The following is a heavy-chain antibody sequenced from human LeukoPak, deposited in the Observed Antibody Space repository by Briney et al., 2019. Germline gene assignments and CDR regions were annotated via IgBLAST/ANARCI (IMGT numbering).Heavy chain of an antibody. J-gene: IGHJ4*02. D-gene: IGHD3-16*01. CDR1: KFTFDDYG. CDR3: ARRTNLGGYFDF. CDR2: INWNGGST. V-gene: IGHV3-20*04. Sequence: GGSLRLSCAASKFTFDDYGMSWVRQAPGKGLEWVSGINWNGGSTAYGDSVKGRFTISRDNAKNSLYLQMNSLRAEDTAVYYCARRTNLGGYFDFWGQGTLVTASS.